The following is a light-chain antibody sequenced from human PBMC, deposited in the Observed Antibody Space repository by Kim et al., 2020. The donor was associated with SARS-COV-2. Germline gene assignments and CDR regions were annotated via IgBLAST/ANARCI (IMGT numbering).Light chain of an antibody. CDR3: QAWDSSTVV. J-gene: IGLJ2*01. Sequence: GSPGRTASITCSGDKLGDKYACWYQQKPGQSPVLVIYQDIKRPSGIPERFSGSNSGNTATLTISGTQAMDEADYYCQAWDSSTVVFGGGTQLTVL. CDR1: KLGDKY. V-gene: IGLV3-1*01. CDR2: QDI.